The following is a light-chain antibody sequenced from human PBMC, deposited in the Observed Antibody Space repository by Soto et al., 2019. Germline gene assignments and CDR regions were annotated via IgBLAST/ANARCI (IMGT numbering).Light chain of an antibody. Sequence: DSPMTQSPSTLSASVGDRVTITCRASQSISSWLAWYQQKPGKAPKLLIYDASSLESGVPSRFSGSGSGTEFTLTISSLQPDDFATYYCQHYKMYSPWTFGQGTKVDI. V-gene: IGKV1-5*01. J-gene: IGKJ1*01. CDR2: DAS. CDR1: QSISSW. CDR3: QHYKMYSPWT.